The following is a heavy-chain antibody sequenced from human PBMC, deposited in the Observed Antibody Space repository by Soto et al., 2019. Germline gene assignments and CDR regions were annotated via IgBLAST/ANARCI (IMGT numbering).Heavy chain of an antibody. CDR3: ARGDRGAFDL. Sequence: EVQLVESGGGLVQPGESLRLSCAASGFTFDYYWMHWVRQAPGKGLVWVSRIHSDGTSTTYADSVKSRFTISRDNPKNTLSLQMNSLRAEDTAVYYCARGDRGAFDLWGQGTVVTVSS. CDR2: IHSDGTST. D-gene: IGHD1-26*01. V-gene: IGHV3-74*01. J-gene: IGHJ3*01. CDR1: GFTFDYYW.